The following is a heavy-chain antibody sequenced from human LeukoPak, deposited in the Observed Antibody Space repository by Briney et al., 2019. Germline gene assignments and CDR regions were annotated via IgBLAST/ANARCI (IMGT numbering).Heavy chain of an antibody. CDR3: ARETYNNYSGMDV. Sequence: ASVKVCCKASGYTFSNYYMHWVRQAPGQGLEWMGVTNPRGGSTTYAQKFQGRVTMSRDTSTSTVHMELSSLRSEDTAVYYCARETYNNYSGMDVWGQGTTVTVSS. D-gene: IGHD1-1*01. CDR1: GYTFSNYY. V-gene: IGHV1-46*01. CDR2: TNPRGGST. J-gene: IGHJ6*02.